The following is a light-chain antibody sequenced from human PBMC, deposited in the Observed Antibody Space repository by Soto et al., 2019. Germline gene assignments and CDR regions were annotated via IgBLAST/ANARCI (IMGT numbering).Light chain of an antibody. CDR2: EVS. J-gene: IGLJ1*01. CDR1: SSDVGGYNY. Sequence: QSVLTQPPSASGSPGQSVTISCTGTSSDVGGYNYVSWYQQHPGKAPKLMIYEVSKRPSGVPDRFSGSKSGNTASLTVSGLQAEDEADYYCSSYAGSNNPYVFXTGTKLTVL. CDR3: SSYAGSNNPYV. V-gene: IGLV2-8*01.